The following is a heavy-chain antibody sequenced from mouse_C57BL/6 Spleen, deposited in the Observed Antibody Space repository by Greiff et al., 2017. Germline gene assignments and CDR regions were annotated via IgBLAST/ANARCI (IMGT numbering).Heavy chain of an antibody. J-gene: IGHJ4*01. CDR1: GYTFTDYN. D-gene: IGHD4-1*01. Sequence: VHVKQSGPELVKPGASVKMSCKASGYTFTDYNMHWVKQSHGKSLEWIGYINPNNGGTSYNQKFKGKATLTVNKSSSTAYMELRSLTSEDSAVYYCAREVGRGDYWGQGTSVTVSS. V-gene: IGHV1-22*01. CDR3: AREVGRGDY. CDR2: INPNNGGT.